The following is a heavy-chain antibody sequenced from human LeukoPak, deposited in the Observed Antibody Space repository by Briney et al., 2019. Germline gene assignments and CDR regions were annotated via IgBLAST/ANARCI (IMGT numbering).Heavy chain of an antibody. J-gene: IGHJ6*03. CDR2: IYTSGST. V-gene: IGHV4-61*02. D-gene: IGHD3-10*01. CDR3: ARDHPLLWFGGPYYYYYLDV. Sequence: PSETLSLTCTVSGGSISSGSYYWSWIRQPAGKGLEWIGRIYTSGSTNYNPSLKSRVTISVDTSKNQFSLKLSSVTAADTAVYYCARDHPLLWFGGPYYYYYLDVWGKGTTVTISS. CDR1: GGSISSGSYY.